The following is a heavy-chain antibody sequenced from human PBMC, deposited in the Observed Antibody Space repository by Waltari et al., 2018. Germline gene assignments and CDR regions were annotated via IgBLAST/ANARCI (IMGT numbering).Heavy chain of an antibody. CDR3: AKPYYYDSSGYYHLFDY. V-gene: IGHV3-23*04. D-gene: IGHD3-22*01. CDR2: ISGSGGST. Sequence: EVQLVESGGGLVQHGGSLRLSCAASGFTFSSYAMSWFRQAPGKGLEWVSAISGSGGSTYYADSVKGRFTISRDNSKNTLYLQMNSLRAEDTAVYYCAKPYYYDSSGYYHLFDYWGQGTLVTVSS. CDR1: GFTFSSYA. J-gene: IGHJ4*02.